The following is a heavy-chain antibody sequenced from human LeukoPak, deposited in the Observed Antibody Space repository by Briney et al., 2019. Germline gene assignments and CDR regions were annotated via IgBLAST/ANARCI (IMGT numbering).Heavy chain of an antibody. CDR3: ARGRDRSKAGDL. J-gene: IGHJ5*02. Sequence: SETLSLTCTVPGGSIINYHWSWIRQPAGKGLEWIGRIHSSGATDYSPSLKSRVTISLDKSKSHFSLKLSSVTAADTAFYYCARGRDRSKAGDLWGQGSLVTVSS. D-gene: IGHD5-24*01. CDR1: GGSIINYH. CDR2: IHSSGAT. V-gene: IGHV4-4*07.